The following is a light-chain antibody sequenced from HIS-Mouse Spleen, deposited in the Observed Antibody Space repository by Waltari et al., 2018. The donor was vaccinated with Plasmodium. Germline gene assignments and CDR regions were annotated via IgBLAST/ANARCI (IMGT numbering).Light chain of an antibody. CDR3: QQRSNWPP. Sequence: EIVLTKSPATLSLSPGERASLSCRASQSVSSYLAWYQQKPGQAPRLLIYDASNRATGIPARFSGSGSGTDFTLTISSLEPEDFAVYYCQQRSNWPPFGGGTKVEIK. J-gene: IGKJ4*01. CDR2: DAS. CDR1: QSVSSY. V-gene: IGKV3-11*01.